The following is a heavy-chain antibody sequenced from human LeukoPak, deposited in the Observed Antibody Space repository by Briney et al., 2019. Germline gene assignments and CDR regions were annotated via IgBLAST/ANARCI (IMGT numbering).Heavy chain of an antibody. J-gene: IGHJ6*02. CDR3: ARAQGETLYYYYGMDV. D-gene: IGHD1-26*01. CDR1: GFTFSSYA. V-gene: IGHV3-30*04. Sequence: GGSLRLSCAASGFTFSSYAMHWVRQAPGKGLEWVAAISYDGSNKYYADSVKGRFTFSRDNSKNTLYLQMNSLRAEDTAVYYCARAQGETLYYYYGMDVWGQGTTVTVSS. CDR2: ISYDGSNK.